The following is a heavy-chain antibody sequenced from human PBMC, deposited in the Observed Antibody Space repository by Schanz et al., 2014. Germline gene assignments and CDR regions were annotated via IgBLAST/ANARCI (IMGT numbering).Heavy chain of an antibody. V-gene: IGHV3-72*01. J-gene: IGHJ6*02. CDR1: GFTFSAYY. CDR2: TRNRANNYFT. D-gene: IGHD3-16*01. Sequence: EVHLLDSGGGLVQPGGSLRLSCAASGFTFSAYYMDWVRQAPGKGLEWVGRTRNRANNYFTEYAASVKGRFTISRDDSNNSLYLQMNSLKSEDTALYYCTRVAMSPGDHCVDVWGQGTTVTVAS. CDR3: TRVAMSPGDHCVDV.